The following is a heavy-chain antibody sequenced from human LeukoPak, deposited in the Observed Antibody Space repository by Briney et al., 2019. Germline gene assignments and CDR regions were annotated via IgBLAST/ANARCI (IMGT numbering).Heavy chain of an antibody. CDR2: IYYSGST. CDR3: ARILATIDAFDI. V-gene: IGHV4-39*01. CDR1: GGSISSSSYY. Sequence: TSETLSLTCTVSGGSISSSSYYWGWIRQPLGKGLEWIGSIYYSGSTYYNPSLKSRVTISVDTSKNQFSLKLSSVTAADTAVYYCARILATIDAFDIWGQGTMVTVSS. J-gene: IGHJ3*02. D-gene: IGHD5-12*01.